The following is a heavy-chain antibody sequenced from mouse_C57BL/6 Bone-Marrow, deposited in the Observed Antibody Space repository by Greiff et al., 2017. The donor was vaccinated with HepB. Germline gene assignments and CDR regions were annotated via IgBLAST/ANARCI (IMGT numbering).Heavy chain of an antibody. CDR3: ARDGYYGSSYRFAY. Sequence: VQLQQSGAELVRPGASVKLSCKASGYTFTDYYINWVKQRPGQGLEWIARIYPGSGNTYYNEKFKGKATLTAEKSSSTAYMQLSSLTSEDSAVYFCARDGYYGSSYRFAYWGQGTLVTVSA. V-gene: IGHV1-76*01. CDR2: IYPGSGNT. CDR1: GYTFTDYY. D-gene: IGHD1-1*01. J-gene: IGHJ3*01.